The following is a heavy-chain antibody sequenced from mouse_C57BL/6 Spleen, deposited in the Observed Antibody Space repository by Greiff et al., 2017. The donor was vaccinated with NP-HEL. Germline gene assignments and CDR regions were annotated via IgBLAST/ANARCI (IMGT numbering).Heavy chain of an antibody. CDR1: GYSFTSYY. CDR3: ARSEGLRRDAMDY. J-gene: IGHJ4*01. D-gene: IGHD2-4*01. Sequence: VQRVESGPELVKPGASVKISCKASGYSFTSYYIHWVKQRPGQGLEWIGWIYPGSGNTKYNEKFKGKATLTADTSSSTAYMQLSSLTSEDSAVYYCARSEGLRRDAMDYWGQGTSVTVSS. V-gene: IGHV1-66*01. CDR2: IYPGSGNT.